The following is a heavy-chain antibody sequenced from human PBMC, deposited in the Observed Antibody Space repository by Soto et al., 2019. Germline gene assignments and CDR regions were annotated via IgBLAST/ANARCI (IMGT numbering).Heavy chain of an antibody. CDR3: ASLVVVPADHIAASQLCDY. J-gene: IGHJ4*02. V-gene: IGHV1-69*12. CDR1: GGTFSSYA. D-gene: IGHD2-2*01. Sequence: QVQLVQSGAAVKKPGSSVKVSCKASGGTFSSYAISWVRQAPGQGLEWMGWIIPIFGTANYAQKFQGSVTITADESTSPAYRELSRLRAEDTAVYYCASLVVVPADHIAASQLCDYWGRGTLVTVSS. CDR2: IIPIFGTA.